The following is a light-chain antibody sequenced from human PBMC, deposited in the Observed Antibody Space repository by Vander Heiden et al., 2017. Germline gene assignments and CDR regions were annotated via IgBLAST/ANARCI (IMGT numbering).Light chain of an antibody. Sequence: TCGLSSGSVSTTYYPSWYQQIPGQAPRTLIYSTNIRSSGVPDRFSGSILGNKAALTISGAQADDDSDYCCALYMSSSISVFGGGTRLTVL. CDR1: SGSVSTTYY. CDR2: STN. V-gene: IGLV8-61*01. CDR3: ALYMSSSISV. J-gene: IGLJ3*02.